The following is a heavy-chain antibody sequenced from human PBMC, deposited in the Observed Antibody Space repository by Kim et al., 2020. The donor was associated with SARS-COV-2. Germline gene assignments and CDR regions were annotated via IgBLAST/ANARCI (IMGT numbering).Heavy chain of an antibody. CDR2: INPNSGGT. J-gene: IGHJ6*02. D-gene: IGHD3-9*01. CDR1: GYTFTGYY. CDR3: ARALYYDILTDLKYYGMDV. V-gene: IGHV1-2*06. Sequence: ASVKVSCKASGYTFTGYYMHWVRQAPGQGLEWMGRINPNSGGTNYAQKFQGRVTMTRDTSISTAYMELSRLRSDDTAVYYCARALYYDILTDLKYYGMDVWGQGTTVTVSS.